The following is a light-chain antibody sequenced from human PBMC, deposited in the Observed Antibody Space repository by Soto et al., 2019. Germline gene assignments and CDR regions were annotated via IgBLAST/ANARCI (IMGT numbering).Light chain of an antibody. J-gene: IGKJ2*01. V-gene: IGKV3-20*01. CDR1: QSVKSSS. CDR2: GAS. CDR3: QQYGSSLYT. Sequence: EIVLTQAPGTLSLSPGERATLSCRASQSVKSSSLAWYQQKPGQAPRLLIYGASSRATGIPDRFSGSGSGTDFTLTISRLEPEDFAVYYCQQYGSSLYTFGQWTKREIK.